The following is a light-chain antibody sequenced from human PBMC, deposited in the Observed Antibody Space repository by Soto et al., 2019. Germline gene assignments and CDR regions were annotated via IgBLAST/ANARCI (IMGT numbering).Light chain of an antibody. J-gene: IGLJ1*01. CDR1: SSNIGNSF. CDR3: GAWDGGLSAFV. CDR2: DNN. Sequence: SVLTQPPSVCAAPGRTVTISCSGSSSNIGNSFVSWYQQLPGTAPRLLIYDNNERPSGIPDRFSGSKSGTSATLGITGLQTGDEADYYCGAWDGGLSAFVFGTGTKV. V-gene: IGLV1-51*01.